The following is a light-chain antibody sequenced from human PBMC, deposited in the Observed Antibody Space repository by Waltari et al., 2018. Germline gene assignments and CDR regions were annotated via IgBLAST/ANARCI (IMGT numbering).Light chain of an antibody. J-gene: IGKJ1*01. Sequence: EIVLTQSPATLSFSPGDRATLSCWASQSVSSYLAWYQQKPGQAPRLLIYAASNRATGIPARFSGSGSGTDFTLTISSLEPEDFAVYYCQQRSNWPPWTFGQGTKVEIK. CDR2: AAS. CDR3: QQRSNWPPWT. V-gene: IGKV3-11*01. CDR1: QSVSSY.